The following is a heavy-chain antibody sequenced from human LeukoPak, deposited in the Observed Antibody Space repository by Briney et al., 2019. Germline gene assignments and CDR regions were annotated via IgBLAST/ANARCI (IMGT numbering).Heavy chain of an antibody. CDR3: AKGTSTTGTLRAPFDY. CDR1: GFTFDDYA. D-gene: IGHD1-1*01. CDR2: ISWNSGNI. Sequence: GGSLRLSCAASGFTFDDYAMHWVQQAPGKGLEWVSGISWNSGNISYADSVMGRFTISRDNAKNSLYLQMNSLRAEDTALYYCAKGTSTTGTLRAPFDYWGQGTLVSVSS. J-gene: IGHJ4*02. V-gene: IGHV3-9*01.